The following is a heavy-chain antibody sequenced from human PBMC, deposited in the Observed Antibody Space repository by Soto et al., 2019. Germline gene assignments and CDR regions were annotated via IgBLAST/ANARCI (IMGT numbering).Heavy chain of an antibody. J-gene: IGHJ6*02. CDR2: IIPIFGTA. D-gene: IGHD3-9*01. CDR1: GGTFSSYA. V-gene: IGHV1-69*13. Sequence: ASVKVSCKASGGTFSSYAISWVRQAPGQGLEWMGGIIPIFGTANYAQKFQGRVTITADESTSTAYMELSSLRSEDTAVYYCARSSKYYDILTGPALYYYYGMDVWGQGTKVTVSS. CDR3: ARSSKYYDILTGPALYYYYGMDV.